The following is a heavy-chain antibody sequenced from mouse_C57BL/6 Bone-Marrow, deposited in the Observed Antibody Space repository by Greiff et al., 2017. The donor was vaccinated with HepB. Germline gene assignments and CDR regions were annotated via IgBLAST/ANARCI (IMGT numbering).Heavy chain of an antibody. V-gene: IGHV5-6*01. J-gene: IGHJ2*01. D-gene: IGHD2-2*01. Sequence: EVQLVESGGDLVKPGGSLKLSCAASGFTFSSYGMSWVRQTPDKRLEWVATISSGGSYTYYPDSVKGRFTISRDNAKNTLYLQMSSLKSEDTARYYCARPHDGYVLDYWGQGTTLTVSS. CDR3: ARPHDGYVLDY. CDR2: ISSGGSYT. CDR1: GFTFSSYG.